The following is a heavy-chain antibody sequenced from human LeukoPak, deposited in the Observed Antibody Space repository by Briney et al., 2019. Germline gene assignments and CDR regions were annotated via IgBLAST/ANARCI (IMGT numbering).Heavy chain of an antibody. V-gene: IGHV4-30-4*01. CDR3: ARALDCSGGSCYSGSWWFDP. D-gene: IGHD2-15*01. CDR1: GGSISSGDYY. Sequence: PSETLSLTCTVSGGSISSGDYYWSWIRQPPGKGLECIGSIYYSGSTYYNPSLKSRVTISVDTSKNQFSLKLSSVTAADTAVYYCARALDCSGGSCYSGSWWFDPWGQGTLVTVSS. J-gene: IGHJ5*02. CDR2: IYYSGST.